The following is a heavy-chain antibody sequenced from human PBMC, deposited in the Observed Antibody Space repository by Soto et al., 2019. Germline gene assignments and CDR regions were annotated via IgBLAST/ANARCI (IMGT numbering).Heavy chain of an antibody. CDR1: EFTFGSYA. V-gene: IGHV3-30*04. CDR3: ARVVVDYGDPVYYYYGMDV. CDR2: ISYDGSNK. D-gene: IGHD4-17*01. Sequence: PGGSLRLSCAASEFTFGSYAMNWVRQAPGKGLEWVAVISYDGSNKYYADSVKGRFTISRDNSKNTLYLQMNSLRAEDTAVYYWARVVVDYGDPVYYYYGMDVWGQGTTVTVSS. J-gene: IGHJ6*02.